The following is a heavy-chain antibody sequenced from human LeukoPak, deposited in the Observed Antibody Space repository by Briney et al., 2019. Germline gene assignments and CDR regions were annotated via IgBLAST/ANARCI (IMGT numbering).Heavy chain of an antibody. Sequence: GGSLRLSCAASGFTFSSYAMIWVRQAPGKGLEWVSAIRGSGGSTYYADSVKDRFTISRDNSKNTLYLQMNSLRVEDTAVYYCATSRHYDFLTGYYRHWFDPWGQGTLVTVSS. V-gene: IGHV3-23*01. CDR3: ATSRHYDFLTGYYRHWFDP. CDR2: IRGSGGST. CDR1: GFTFSSYA. D-gene: IGHD3-9*01. J-gene: IGHJ5*02.